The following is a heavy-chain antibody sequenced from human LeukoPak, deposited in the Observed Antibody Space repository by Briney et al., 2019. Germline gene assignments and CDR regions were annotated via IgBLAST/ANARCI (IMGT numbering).Heavy chain of an antibody. CDR2: ISAYNGNT. J-gene: IGHJ4*02. CDR3: ARDVVVGATGEGNFDY. D-gene: IGHD1-26*01. Sequence: ASVKVSCKASGYTFTSYGISWVRQASGQGLEWMGWISAYNGNTNYAQKLQGRVTMTTDTSTSTAYMELRSLRSDDTAVYYCARDVVVGATGEGNFDYWGQGTLVTVSS. V-gene: IGHV1-18*01. CDR1: GYTFTSYG.